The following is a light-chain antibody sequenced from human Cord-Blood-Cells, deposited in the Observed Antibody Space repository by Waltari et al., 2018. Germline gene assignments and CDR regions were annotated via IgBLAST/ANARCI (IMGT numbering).Light chain of an antibody. J-gene: IGLJ3*02. CDR2: DVS. V-gene: IGLV2-11*01. CDR3: CSYAGSYTRV. Sequence: QSALTQPRSVSGSPGQSVTIPCTGTTSDVGGYNYVSWYQQHPGKAPKRMIYDVSKRPSGLPGRFSGSTSGKTASLTISGLQAEEEADYDCCSYAGSYTRVFGGGTKLTVL. CDR1: TSDVGGYNY.